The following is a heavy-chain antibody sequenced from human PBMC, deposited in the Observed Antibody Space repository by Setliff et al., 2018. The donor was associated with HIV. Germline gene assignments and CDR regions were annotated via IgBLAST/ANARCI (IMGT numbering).Heavy chain of an antibody. Sequence: KASETLSLTCTVSGGSISSYYWSWIRQPPGGGLEWIGFIFSSGSTKYNPSLQSRVTMSIDTSKNQFSLRLTSVTAADTAVYYCARRIDDSGSFPDKNWFDTWGQGSLVTVSS. J-gene: IGHJ5*02. CDR3: ARRIDDSGSFPDKNWFDT. D-gene: IGHD3-10*01. CDR1: GGSISSYY. V-gene: IGHV4-4*09. CDR2: IFSSGST.